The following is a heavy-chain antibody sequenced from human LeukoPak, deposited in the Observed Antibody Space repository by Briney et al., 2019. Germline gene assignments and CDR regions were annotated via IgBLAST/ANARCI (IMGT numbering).Heavy chain of an antibody. CDR2: LKSISNGGTT. D-gene: IGHD1-26*01. J-gene: IGHJ4*02. CDR3: TTDSFYGSYEVDY. Sequence: GGSLRLSCEASGITLSNAWMNWVRQAPGKGLEWVALLKSISNGGTTDYAAPVKGRFTLSRDDSKNTLYLQMNSLKTEDTAVYYCTTDSFYGSYEVDYWGQGTLVTVSS. CDR1: GITLSNAW. V-gene: IGHV3-15*01.